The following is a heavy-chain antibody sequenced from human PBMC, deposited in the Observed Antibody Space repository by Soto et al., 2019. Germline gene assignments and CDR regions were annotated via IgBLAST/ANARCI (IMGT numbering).Heavy chain of an antibody. Sequence: QPGGALRLSCAAPVFTCSSYAMHWVRQAPGKGLEWVAVISYEGSNKYYADSVKGRFTISRDNSKNTLYLQMNSLRAEDTAVYYCARYGSGWDYYYGMDVWGQGATVTVSS. J-gene: IGHJ6*02. V-gene: IGHV3-30-3*01. D-gene: IGHD6-19*01. CDR3: ARYGSGWDYYYGMDV. CDR2: ISYEGSNK. CDR1: VFTCSSYA.